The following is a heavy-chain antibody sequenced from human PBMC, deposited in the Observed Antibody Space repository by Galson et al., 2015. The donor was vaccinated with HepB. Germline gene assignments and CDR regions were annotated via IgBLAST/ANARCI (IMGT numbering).Heavy chain of an antibody. J-gene: IGHJ4*02. CDR2: ISYDGSNK. CDR1: GFTFSSYA. V-gene: IGHV3-30*04. CDR3: ARRALRGVGSPAGNYFDY. Sequence: SLRLSCAASGFTFSSYAMHWVRQAPGKGLEWVAVISYDGSNKYYADSVKGRFTISRDNPKNTLYLQMNSLRAEDTAVYYCARRALRGVGSPAGNYFDYWGQGTLVTVSS. D-gene: IGHD3-10*01.